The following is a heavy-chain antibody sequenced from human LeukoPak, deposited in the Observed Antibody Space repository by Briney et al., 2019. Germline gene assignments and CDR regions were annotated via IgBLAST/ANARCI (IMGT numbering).Heavy chain of an antibody. D-gene: IGHD6-13*01. V-gene: IGHV1-18*04. Sequence: AASVKLSCKASGYTFTSYGISWVRQAPGQGLEWMGWISAYNGNTNYAQKLQGRVTMTTDTSTSTAYMELRSLRSDDTAVYYCARSPQQLVPFDYWGQGTLVTVSS. CDR3: ARSPQQLVPFDY. CDR1: GYTFTSYG. CDR2: ISAYNGNT. J-gene: IGHJ4*02.